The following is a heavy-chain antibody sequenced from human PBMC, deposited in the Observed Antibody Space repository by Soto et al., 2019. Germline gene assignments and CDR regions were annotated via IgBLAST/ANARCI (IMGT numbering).Heavy chain of an antibody. D-gene: IGHD6-13*01. Sequence: SETLSLTCTVSGASISSSSYYWGWIRQPPGKGLEWIGSIYYSGSTYYNPSLKSRVTISVDTSKNQFSLKLSSVTAADTAVYYCARQQGSSWYVGYYYYGMDVWGQGTTIT. J-gene: IGHJ6*02. V-gene: IGHV4-39*01. CDR3: ARQQGSSWYVGYYYYGMDV. CDR1: GASISSSSYY. CDR2: IYYSGST.